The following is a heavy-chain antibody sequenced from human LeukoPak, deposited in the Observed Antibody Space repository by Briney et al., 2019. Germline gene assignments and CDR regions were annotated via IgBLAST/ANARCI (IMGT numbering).Heavy chain of an antibody. J-gene: IGHJ4*02. D-gene: IGHD3-22*01. CDR1: GYIFTSYL. CDR2: IYPGDSDT. V-gene: IGHV5-51*01. CDR3: ARGAYYYDSSGYWGGY. Sequence: GEALKISCKAPGYIFTSYLITWVRQMPGKGLEWMWIIYPGDSDTRYSPSFQGQVTISADKSVTTAHLQWSSLKASDNDMYYCARGAYYYDSSGYWGGYWGQGTLVTVSS.